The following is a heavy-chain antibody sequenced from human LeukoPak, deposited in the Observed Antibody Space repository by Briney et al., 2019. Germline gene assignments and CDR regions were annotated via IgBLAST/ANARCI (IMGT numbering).Heavy chain of an antibody. D-gene: IGHD6-13*01. Sequence: PGGSLRLSCAASGFTFSDYRMNWVRQAPGKGLEWVSDISSRSSNKYYADSVKGRFTISRDNAKNSLYLQMNSMRAEYTAIYYCARGSSPIDCWGQGTLVTVSS. CDR1: GFTFSDYR. CDR3: ARGSSPIDC. V-gene: IGHV3-48*01. J-gene: IGHJ4*02. CDR2: ISSRSSNK.